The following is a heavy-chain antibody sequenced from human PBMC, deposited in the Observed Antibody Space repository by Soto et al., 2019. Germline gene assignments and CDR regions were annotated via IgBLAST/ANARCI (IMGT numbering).Heavy chain of an antibody. D-gene: IGHD1-26*01. Sequence: SETLSLTCTVSGGFINSVDYYWSWIRQPPGKGLEWIGYISYSGNTHFNPSLKSRITLSVDTSKKQFSLNLSSVTASDTAVYYCARDTGTFYYLDYWGQGTPVTVSS. CDR3: ARDTGTFYYLDY. V-gene: IGHV4-30-4*01. CDR2: ISYSGNT. CDR1: GGFINSVDYY. J-gene: IGHJ4*02.